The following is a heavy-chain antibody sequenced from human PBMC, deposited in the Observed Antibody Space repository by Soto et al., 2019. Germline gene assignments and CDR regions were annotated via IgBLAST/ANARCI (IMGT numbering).Heavy chain of an antibody. D-gene: IGHD4-4*01. V-gene: IGHV4-61*01. J-gene: IGHJ5*02. CDR3: ARADDYKSSWFDP. CDR2: ISYTGST. Sequence: QVQLQESGPGLVKPSETLSLTCIVSGVSVSSVTYYWSWIRQPPGKGLEWIGYISYTGSTNYNPSLKSRVSMSLDTSKNQFSLKLISVTAADTAVYYCARADDYKSSWFDPWGQGTLVTVSS. CDR1: GVSVSSVTYY.